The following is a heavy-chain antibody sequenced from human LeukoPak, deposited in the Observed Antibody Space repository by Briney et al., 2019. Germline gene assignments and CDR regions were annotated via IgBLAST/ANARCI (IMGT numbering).Heavy chain of an antibody. V-gene: IGHV3-7*04. CDR3: ARDLWGGSGSGFDY. Sequence: RGSLRLSCAASGFTFSSYWMTWVRQAPGKGLEWVASIKQDGSDKYYVDSVKGRFTISRDNAKNSLYLQMNSLRAEDTAVYYCARDLWGGSGSGFDYWGQGTLVTVSS. CDR2: IKQDGSDK. D-gene: IGHD3-10*01. J-gene: IGHJ4*02. CDR1: GFTFSSYW.